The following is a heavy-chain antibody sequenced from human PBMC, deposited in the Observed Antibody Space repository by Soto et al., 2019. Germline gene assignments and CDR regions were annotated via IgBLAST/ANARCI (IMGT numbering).Heavy chain of an antibody. CDR3: ARVPSP. J-gene: IGHJ5*02. Sequence: QLQLQESGSGLVKPSQTLSLTCAVSGGSISSGGYSWSWFRQPPGKGLEWIGYIDHNRNTYYNPYLKGRVNLSVDRSKNQFSLKMSSVTAADTAMYYCARVPSPWGQGTLVNVSS. CDR2: IDHNRNT. CDR1: GGSISSGGYS. V-gene: IGHV4-30-2*01.